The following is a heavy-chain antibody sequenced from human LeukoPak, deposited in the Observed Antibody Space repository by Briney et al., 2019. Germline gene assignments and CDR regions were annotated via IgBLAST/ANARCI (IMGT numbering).Heavy chain of an antibody. D-gene: IGHD6-19*01. CDR3: ARILQQWLPPDY. V-gene: IGHV4-59*01. CDR2: IYYGGST. Sequence: PSETLSLTCTVSGGSISSYYWGWIRQPPGKGLEWIGYIYYGGSTNYNPSLKSRVTISVDTSKNQFSLKLSSVTAADTAVYYCARILQQWLPPDYWGQGTLVTVSS. J-gene: IGHJ4*02. CDR1: GGSISSYY.